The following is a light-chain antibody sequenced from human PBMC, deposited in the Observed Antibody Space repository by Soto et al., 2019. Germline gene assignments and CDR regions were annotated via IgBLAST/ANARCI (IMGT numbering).Light chain of an antibody. V-gene: IGKV3-15*01. CDR1: QSVSSN. Sequence: EIGMTQSPATLSVSPGERATLSCRASQSVSSNLAWHQQKPGQAPRLLIYGASTRATGIPARFSGSGSGTDFTLTISSLQSEDFAFYYCQQYNNWLWTFGQGTKVEIK. J-gene: IGKJ1*01. CDR2: GAS. CDR3: QQYNNWLWT.